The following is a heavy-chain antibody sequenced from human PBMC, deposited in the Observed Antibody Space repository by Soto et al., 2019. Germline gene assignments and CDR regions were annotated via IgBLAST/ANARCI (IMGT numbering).Heavy chain of an antibody. CDR1: GFTFSDAW. CDR2: IKSKPNGGTT. D-gene: IGHD3-22*01. J-gene: IGHJ4*02. Sequence: EVQLVESGGDLVKPGATLRLSCAASGFTFSDAWMSWVRQAPGKGLEWVGRIKSKPNGGTTDYAAPVKGRFTFSRDDSKDTLYLEMNSLNTEDTAMYYCYYYRDSRGNRFDYWGQGTLVTVSS. CDR3: YYYRDSRGNRFDY. V-gene: IGHV3-15*01.